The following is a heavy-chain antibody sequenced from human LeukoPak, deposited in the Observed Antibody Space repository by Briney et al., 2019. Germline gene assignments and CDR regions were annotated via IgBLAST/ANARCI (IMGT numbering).Heavy chain of an antibody. CDR3: ARDRDYLDAFDI. CDR2: ISYDGSNK. Sequence: GGSLRLSCAASGLTFSSYAMHWVRQAPGKGLEWVAVISYDGSNKYYADSVKGRFTISRDNSKNTLYLQMNSLRAEDTAVYYCARDRDYLDAFDIWGQGTMVAVSS. D-gene: IGHD4-17*01. CDR1: GLTFSSYA. V-gene: IGHV3-30-3*01. J-gene: IGHJ3*02.